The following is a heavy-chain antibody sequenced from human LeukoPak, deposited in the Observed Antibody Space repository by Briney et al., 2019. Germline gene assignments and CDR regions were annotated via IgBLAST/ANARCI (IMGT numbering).Heavy chain of an antibody. CDR1: GGSISSYY. J-gene: IGHJ5*02. V-gene: IGHV4-59*01. Sequence: KTSETLSLTCTVSGGSISSYYWSWIRQPPGKGLEWIGYIYYSGSTNYNPSLKSRVTISVDTSKNQFSLKLSSATAADTAVYYCARDYYDSSGFYWFDPWGQGTLVTVSS. D-gene: IGHD3-22*01. CDR2: IYYSGST. CDR3: ARDYYDSSGFYWFDP.